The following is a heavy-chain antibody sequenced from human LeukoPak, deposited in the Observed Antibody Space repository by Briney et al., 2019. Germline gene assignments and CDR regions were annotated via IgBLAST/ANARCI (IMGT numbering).Heavy chain of an antibody. Sequence: AGGSLRLSCAASGFDFNDFAMTWVRQARGKGMEWVSSMRGRGDNTKQAACVKGRFTISRHNAKKTLYLEMNSLRVEDTAIYYCAKDHVGIAMIVMVLDSWGQGTLVTVSS. CDR1: GFDFNDFA. J-gene: IGHJ4*02. V-gene: IGHV3-23*01. D-gene: IGHD3-22*01. CDR3: AKDHVGIAMIVMVLDS. CDR2: MRGRGDNT.